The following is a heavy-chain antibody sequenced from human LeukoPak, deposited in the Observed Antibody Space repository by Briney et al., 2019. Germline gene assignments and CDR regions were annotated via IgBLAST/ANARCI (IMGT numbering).Heavy chain of an antibody. CDR3: ARENIVVVTAIRDAFDI. D-gene: IGHD2-21*02. Sequence: GGSLRLSCAASGFTFSSYAMHWVRQAPGKGLEWVAVISYDGSNKYYADSVKGRFTISRDNSRNTLHLQMNSLRDEDTAVYYCARENIVVVTAIRDAFDIWGQGTMVTVSS. V-gene: IGHV3-33*08. CDR2: ISYDGSNK. J-gene: IGHJ3*02. CDR1: GFTFSSYA.